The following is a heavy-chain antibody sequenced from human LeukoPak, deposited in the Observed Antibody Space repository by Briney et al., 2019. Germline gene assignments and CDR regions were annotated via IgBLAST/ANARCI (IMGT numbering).Heavy chain of an antibody. J-gene: IGHJ4*02. CDR1: GWTFSSYG. CDR2: IWYDGSNK. CDR3: ARDWGKGDY. V-gene: IGHV3-33*01. Sequence: GGSLRLSCAASGWTFSSYGMHWVRQAPGKGLEWVSLIWYDGSNKYYADSVKGRFTISRDNSKNTLYLQMNSLRAEDTAVYYCARDWGKGDYWGQGTLVTVSS. D-gene: IGHD3-16*01.